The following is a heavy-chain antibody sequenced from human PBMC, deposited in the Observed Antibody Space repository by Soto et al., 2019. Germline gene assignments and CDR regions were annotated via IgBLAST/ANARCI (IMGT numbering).Heavy chain of an antibody. CDR1: GGSISSYY. J-gene: IGHJ4*02. D-gene: IGHD2-15*01. V-gene: IGHV4-59*01. Sequence: QVQLQESGPGLVKPSETLSLTCTVSGGSISSYYWSWIRQPPGKGLEWIGYIYYSGSTNYNPSLTSRVTIPVDTSKNQSSRKLSSVTAADTAVYYCARYFDCSGGSCYSGFDYWGQGTLVTVSS. CDR3: ARYFDCSGGSCYSGFDY. CDR2: IYYSGST.